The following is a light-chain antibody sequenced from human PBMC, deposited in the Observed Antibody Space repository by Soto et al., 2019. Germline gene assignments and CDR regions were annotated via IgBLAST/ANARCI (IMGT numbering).Light chain of an antibody. CDR1: QGISSW. CDR3: QQYFSYSTLYT. Sequence: DIQMTQSPSTLSASVGDRVTITCRASQGISSWLAWYQQKPGQAPKLLIYDASNLEGGVPSRFSGSGLGTEFTLTITSLQPDDFATYFCQQYFSYSTLYTFGQATKLEIK. CDR2: DAS. V-gene: IGKV1-5*01. J-gene: IGKJ2*01.